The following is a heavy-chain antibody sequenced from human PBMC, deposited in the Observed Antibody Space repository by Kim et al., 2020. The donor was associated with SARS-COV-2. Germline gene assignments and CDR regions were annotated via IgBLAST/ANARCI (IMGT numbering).Heavy chain of an antibody. CDR2: FDPEDGET. Sequence: ASVKVSCKVSGYTLTELSMHWVRQAPGKGLEWMGGFDPEDGETIYAQKFQGRVTMTEDTSTDTAYMELSSLGSEDTAVYYCATVGPPTPAMEPFDYWGQGTLVTVSS. CDR3: ATVGPPTPAMEPFDY. CDR1: GYTLTELS. D-gene: IGHD5-18*01. J-gene: IGHJ4*02. V-gene: IGHV1-24*01.